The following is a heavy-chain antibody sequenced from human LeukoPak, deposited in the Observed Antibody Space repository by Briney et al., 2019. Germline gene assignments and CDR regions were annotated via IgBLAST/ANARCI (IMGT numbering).Heavy chain of an antibody. V-gene: IGHV1-18*04. D-gene: IGHD2-15*01. CDR2: ISAYNGNT. Sequence: GASVKVSCKASGYTFTSYGISWVRQAPGQGLEWMGWISAYNGNTNYAQKLQGRLTMTTETSTRTAYMELRSLRSDDTAVYYCARGEYCSGGSCWNDAFDIWGQGTMVTVSS. CDR3: ARGEYCSGGSCWNDAFDI. CDR1: GYTFTSYG. J-gene: IGHJ3*02.